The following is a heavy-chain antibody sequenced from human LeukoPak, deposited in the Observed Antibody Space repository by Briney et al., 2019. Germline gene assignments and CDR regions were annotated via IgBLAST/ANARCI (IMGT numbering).Heavy chain of an antibody. CDR2: IRYDGSNK. CDR3: AKDGSSHFDAFDI. CDR1: GFTFSSYA. J-gene: IGHJ3*02. D-gene: IGHD2-2*01. Sequence: GGSLRLSCAASGFTFSSYAMSWVRQAPGKGLEWVAFIRYDGSNKYYADSVKGRFTISRDNSKNTLYLQMNSLRAEDTAVYYCAKDGSSHFDAFDIWGQGTMVTVSS. V-gene: IGHV3-30*02.